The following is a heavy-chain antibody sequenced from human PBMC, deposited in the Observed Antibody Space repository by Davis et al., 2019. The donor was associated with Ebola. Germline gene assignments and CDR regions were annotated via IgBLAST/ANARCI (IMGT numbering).Heavy chain of an antibody. D-gene: IGHD3-10*01. CDR2: IYYSGST. V-gene: IGHV4-39*07. J-gene: IGHJ4*02. CDR1: GGSISSSSYY. Sequence: SETLSLTCTVSGGSISSSSYYWGWIRQPPGKGLEWIGSIYYSGSTYYNPSLKPRVAISIDSSTNQFSLNLNSVTAADSAVYYCARLNPNDRGYFDYWGQGTLVTVSS. CDR3: ARLNPNDRGYFDY.